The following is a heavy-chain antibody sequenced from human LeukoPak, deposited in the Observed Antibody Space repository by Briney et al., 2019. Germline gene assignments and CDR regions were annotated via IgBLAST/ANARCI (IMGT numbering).Heavy chain of an antibody. CDR3: SSQPAVVDLDL. CDR1: GFTFSSYW. CDR2: IKPDGSGK. J-gene: IGHJ4*02. D-gene: IGHD5-18*01. Sequence: GGSLRLSCAASGFTFSSYWMTWVRQAPGKGLEWVANIKPDGSGKTYVDSVKGRFTISRDNAKNSLYLQMYSLRVEDTAVYYCSSQPAVVDLDLWGQGTLVTVSS. V-gene: IGHV3-7*01.